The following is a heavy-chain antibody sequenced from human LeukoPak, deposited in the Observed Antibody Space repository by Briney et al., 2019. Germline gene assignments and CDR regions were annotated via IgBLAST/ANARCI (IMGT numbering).Heavy chain of an antibody. V-gene: IGHV3-21*01. CDR1: GFTFNTYN. D-gene: IGHD1-26*01. J-gene: IGHJ4*02. CDR3: ARGEVKVSPFDY. CDR2: ISSSSSYI. Sequence: PGGSLRLSCAASGFTFNTYNMNWGRQAPGKGLEWVSSISSSSSYIYYADSVKGRFTISRDNAKNSLYLQMNSLRAEDTAVYYCARGEVKVSPFDYWGQGTLVTVSS.